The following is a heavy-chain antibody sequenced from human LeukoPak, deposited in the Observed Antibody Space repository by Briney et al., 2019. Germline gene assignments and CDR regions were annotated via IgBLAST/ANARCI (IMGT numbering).Heavy chain of an antibody. CDR1: GGSISSSSYY. CDR3: ARDGGQLWSYFDY. J-gene: IGHJ4*02. Sequence: SETLSLTCTVSGGSISSSSYYWGWIRQPPGKGLEWIGSIYYSGSTYYNASLKSRVTISVDTSKNQFSLKLSSVTAADTAVYYCARDGGQLWSYFDYWGQGTLVTVSS. D-gene: IGHD5-18*01. CDR2: IYYSGST. V-gene: IGHV4-39*02.